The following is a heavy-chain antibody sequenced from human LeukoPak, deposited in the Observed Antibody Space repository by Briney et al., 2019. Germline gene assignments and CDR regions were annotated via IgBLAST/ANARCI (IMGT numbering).Heavy chain of an antibody. CDR3: AKDPRDHSYGWSWRYFDY. Sequence: GGSLRLSCAASGFTFSSYVMHWVRQAPSKGLEWVAFIRYDGSNKYYADSVKGRFIISRDNSKNTLYLQMNSLRAEDTAVYYCAKDPRDHSYGWSWRYFDYWGQGTLVTVSS. CDR2: IRYDGSNK. CDR1: GFTFSSYV. V-gene: IGHV3-30*02. D-gene: IGHD5-18*01. J-gene: IGHJ4*02.